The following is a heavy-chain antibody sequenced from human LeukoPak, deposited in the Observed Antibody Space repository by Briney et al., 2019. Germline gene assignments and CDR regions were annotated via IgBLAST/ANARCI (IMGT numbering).Heavy chain of an antibody. CDR2: INPNSGGT. CDR1: GYTFTGYY. D-gene: IGHD4-17*01. V-gene: IGHV1-2*06. CDR3: ARSAVTRGYYYGMDV. Sequence: GASVKVSCKASGYTFTGYYIHWVRQAPGQGLEWMGRINPNSGGTNYAQKFQGRVTMTRDTSISTAYMELSRLRSDDTAVYYCARSAVTRGYYYGMDVWGQGTTVTVSS. J-gene: IGHJ6*02.